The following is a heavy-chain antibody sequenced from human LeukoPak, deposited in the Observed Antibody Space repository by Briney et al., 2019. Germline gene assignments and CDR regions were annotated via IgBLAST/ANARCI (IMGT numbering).Heavy chain of an antibody. CDR1: GYTLTELS. CDR3: ATVLLPAKRWFDP. Sequence: GDSVKVSCNVSGYTLTELSMHWVRQAHGKGLEWMGGFDPEDGETIYAQKFQGRVTMTEDTSTDTAYMELSSLRSEDTAVYYCATVLLPAKRWFDPWGQGTLVTVSS. J-gene: IGHJ5*02. V-gene: IGHV1-24*01. D-gene: IGHD4/OR15-4a*01. CDR2: FDPEDGET.